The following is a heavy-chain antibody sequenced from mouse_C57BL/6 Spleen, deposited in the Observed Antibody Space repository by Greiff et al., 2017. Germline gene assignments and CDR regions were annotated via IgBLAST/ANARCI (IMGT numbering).Heavy chain of an antibody. CDR2: ISGGGGNT. J-gene: IGHJ3*01. V-gene: IGHV5-9*01. CDR3: ERKKPSGFAY. Sequence: EVMLVESGGGLVKPGGSLKLSCAASGFTFSSYTMSWVRQTPEKRLEWVATISGGGGNTYYPDSVKGRFTVSRDHAKNTLYLQMSSLRSEDTALYDCERKKPSGFAYWGQGTLVTVSA. CDR1: GFTFSSYT.